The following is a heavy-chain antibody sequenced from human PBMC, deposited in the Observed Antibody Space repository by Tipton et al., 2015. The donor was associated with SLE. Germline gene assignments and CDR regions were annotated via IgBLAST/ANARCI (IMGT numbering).Heavy chain of an antibody. V-gene: IGHV4-39*07. Sequence: TLSLTCTVSGGSISSSSYYWGWIRQPPGKGLEWIGSIYYRGSIYYNPSLKSRFTISVDTSKNQFSLKLSSVTAADTAVYYCARDPSRYSGSQSPFDYWGQGTLVTVSS. CDR1: GGSISSSSYY. CDR2: IYYRGSI. D-gene: IGHD1-26*01. J-gene: IGHJ4*02. CDR3: ARDPSRYSGSQSPFDY.